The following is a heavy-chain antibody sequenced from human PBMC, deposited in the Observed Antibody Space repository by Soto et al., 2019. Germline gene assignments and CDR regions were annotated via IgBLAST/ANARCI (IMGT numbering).Heavy chain of an antibody. CDR1: GGSISSYY. D-gene: IGHD6-19*01. CDR3: ARGRSSGWYDFDY. V-gene: IGHV4-59*01. Sequence: SETLSLTCTVSGGSISSYYWSWIRQPPGKGLEWIGYIYYSGSTNYNPSLKSRVTISVDTSKNQFSLKLSSVTAADTAVYYCARGRSSGWYDFDYWGQGTLVTVSS. CDR2: IYYSGST. J-gene: IGHJ4*02.